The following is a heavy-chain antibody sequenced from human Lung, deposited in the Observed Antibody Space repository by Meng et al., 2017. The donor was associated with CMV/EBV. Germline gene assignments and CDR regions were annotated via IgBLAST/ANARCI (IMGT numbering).Heavy chain of an antibody. V-gene: IGHV1-2*02. CDR1: GFTFTGHY. D-gene: IGHD2-2*01. J-gene: IGHJ4*02. CDR3: ARDFSPAQLLPLFYFDY. CDR2: INPNSGGT. Sequence: ASXXVSXKTSGFTFTGHYIHWVRQAPGQGLEWMGWINPNSGGTNYAQKFQGRVTMTRDTSVNTVYMHLSRLTSDDTAVYYCARDFSPAQLLPLFYFDYWGQGTLVTVSS.